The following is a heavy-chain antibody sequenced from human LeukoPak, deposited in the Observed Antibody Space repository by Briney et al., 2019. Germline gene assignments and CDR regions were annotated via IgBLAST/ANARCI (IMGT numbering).Heavy chain of an antibody. D-gene: IGHD5-24*01. CDR1: GYTFTGYY. CDR2: INPNSGGT. V-gene: IGHV1-2*02. J-gene: IGHJ6*03. Sequence: VASVKVSCKASGYTFTGYYMHWVRQAPGQGLEWMGWINPNSGGTNYAQKFQGRVTMTRDTSISTAYMELSRLRSDDTAVYYCARAGRDGYNYAVFRYYYYMDVWGKGTTATVSS. CDR3: ARAGRDGYNYAVFRYYYYMDV.